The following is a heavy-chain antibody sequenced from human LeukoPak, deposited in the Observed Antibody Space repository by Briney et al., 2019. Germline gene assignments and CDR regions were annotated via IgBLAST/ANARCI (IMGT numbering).Heavy chain of an antibody. CDR1: GYTFTGYY. CDR2: TSPNSGAT. D-gene: IGHD2-15*01. CDR3: ARDESGGLNY. V-gene: IGHV1-2*02. Sequence: GASVKVSCKASGYTFTGYYMHWVRQAPGQGLEWMGWTSPNSGATNYAQKFQGRVTLTRDTSISTAYMELSGLRSDDTAVYYCARDESGGLNYWGQGTLVTVSS. J-gene: IGHJ4*02.